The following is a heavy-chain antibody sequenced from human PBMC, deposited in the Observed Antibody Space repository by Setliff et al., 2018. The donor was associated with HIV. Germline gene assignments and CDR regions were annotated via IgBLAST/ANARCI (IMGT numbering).Heavy chain of an antibody. V-gene: IGHV4-4*09. CDR1: GGSISSYY. Sequence: PSETLSLTCTVSGGSISSYYWSWIRQPPGKGLEWIGYIYTSGSTNYNPSLKSRVTISVDTSKNQFSQKLSSVTAADTAVYYCARGLSFYDPGGFDYWGQGTLVTVSS. D-gene: IGHD3-22*01. CDR3: ARGLSFYDPGGFDY. CDR2: IYTSGST. J-gene: IGHJ4*02.